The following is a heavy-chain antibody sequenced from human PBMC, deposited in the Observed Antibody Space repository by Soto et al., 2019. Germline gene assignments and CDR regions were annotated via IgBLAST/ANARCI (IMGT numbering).Heavy chain of an antibody. CDR1: GKAFTSFW. D-gene: IGHD3-22*01. CDR2: IYPGDSDT. CDR3: AKQDDRGALEI. J-gene: IGHJ3*02. Sequence: PVESLKISCKISGKAFTSFWVFCFLQMPGRGLEWMGNIYPGDSDTRYTPPFQGQVTISADKSTNTAYLQWHSLQASDTALYYCAKQDDRGALEIWGQGTKVTVSS. V-gene: IGHV5-51*01.